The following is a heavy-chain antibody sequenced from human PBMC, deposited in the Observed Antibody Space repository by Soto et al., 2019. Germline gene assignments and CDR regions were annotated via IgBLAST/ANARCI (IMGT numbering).Heavy chain of an antibody. CDR3: ARYTGGTMEDH. CDR1: GGSISSSTYY. Sequence: QLQLQESGPGLVKPSETLSLTCTVSGGSISSSTYYWGWLRQPPGKGLEWIGSIYYSEYTHYNPSLKSRVTISLDTSNNQFSLRLTSVTAADTAVYYCARYTGGTMEDHWGQGALVTVSS. D-gene: IGHD3-10*01. V-gene: IGHV4-39*01. CDR2: IYYSEYT. J-gene: IGHJ4*02.